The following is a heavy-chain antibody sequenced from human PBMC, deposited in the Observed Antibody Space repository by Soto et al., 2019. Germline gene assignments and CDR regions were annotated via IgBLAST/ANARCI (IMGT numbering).Heavy chain of an antibody. CDR3: AKDGPLSGTRVSDY. Sequence: PGGSLRLSCAASGFTFSSYGMHWVRQAPGKGLEWVAVISYDGSNKYYADSVKGRFTISRDNSKNTLYLQMNSLRAEDTAVYYCAKDGPLSGTRVSDYWGQGTLVTVSS. CDR2: ISYDGSNK. J-gene: IGHJ4*02. V-gene: IGHV3-30*18. D-gene: IGHD1-7*01. CDR1: GFTFSSYG.